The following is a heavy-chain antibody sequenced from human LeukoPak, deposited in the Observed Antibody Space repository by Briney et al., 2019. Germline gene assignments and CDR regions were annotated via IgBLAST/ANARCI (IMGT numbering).Heavy chain of an antibody. J-gene: IGHJ6*02. D-gene: IGHD4-17*01. CDR2: ISWNSGSI. CDR1: GSTFDDYA. Sequence: GRSLRLSCAASGSTFDDYAMHWVRQAPGKGLEWVSGISWNSGSIGYADSVKGRFTISRDNAKNSLYLQMNSLRAEDTALYYCAKDLTVTTSYGMDVWGQGTTVTVSS. V-gene: IGHV3-9*01. CDR3: AKDLTVTTSYGMDV.